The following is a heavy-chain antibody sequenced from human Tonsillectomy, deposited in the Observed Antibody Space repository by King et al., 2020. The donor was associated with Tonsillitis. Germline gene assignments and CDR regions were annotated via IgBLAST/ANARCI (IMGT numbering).Heavy chain of an antibody. CDR3: ARHNTALLWFGEYAFDI. V-gene: IGHV4-39*07. CDR1: GGSINSSSYY. CDR2: IYYSGST. D-gene: IGHD3-10*01. J-gene: IGHJ3*02. Sequence: QLQESGPGLVKPSETLSLTCTVSGGSINSSSYYWGWIRQPPGQGLEWIGTIYYSGSTYYNPSLKSRVTISVDTSKNQFSLKLSSVTAADTAVYCCARHNTALLWFGEYAFDIWGQGTMVTVSS.